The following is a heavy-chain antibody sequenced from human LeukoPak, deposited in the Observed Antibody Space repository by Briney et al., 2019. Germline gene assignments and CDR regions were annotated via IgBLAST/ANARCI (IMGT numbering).Heavy chain of an antibody. Sequence: PGGSLRLSCAASGFTFSNAWMSWVRQAPGKGLEWVGRIKSKTDGGTTDYAAPVKGRFTISRDDSKNTLYLQMNSLKTEDTAVYYCTTEPGVLLWFGELLHGYWGQGTLVTVSS. V-gene: IGHV3-15*01. CDR2: IKSKTDGGTT. D-gene: IGHD3-10*01. J-gene: IGHJ4*02. CDR3: TTEPGVLLWFGELLHGY. CDR1: GFTFSNAW.